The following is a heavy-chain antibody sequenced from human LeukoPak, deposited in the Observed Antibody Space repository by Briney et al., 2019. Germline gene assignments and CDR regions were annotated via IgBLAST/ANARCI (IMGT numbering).Heavy chain of an antibody. Sequence: PSETLSLTCTVSGGSISSYFWSWIRQPPGKGLEWIGYVYYSGTTNYNYNPSLKSRLTLSVDTSKNQFSLKLSSVTAADTAVYYCARGDYVAKSRIYYYYGMDVWGQGTTVTVSS. CDR3: ARGDYVAKSRIYYYYGMDV. CDR2: VYYSGTT. J-gene: IGHJ6*02. CDR1: GGSISSYF. V-gene: IGHV4-59*01. D-gene: IGHD4/OR15-4a*01.